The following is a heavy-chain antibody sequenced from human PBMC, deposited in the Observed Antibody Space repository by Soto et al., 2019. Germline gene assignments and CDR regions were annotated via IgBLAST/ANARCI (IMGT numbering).Heavy chain of an antibody. CDR3: ATDDWGMFPY. D-gene: IGHD3-16*01. Sequence: HVQLVQSGTEVKKPGASVRVSCMVSGYPFTTYYIHWVRQAPGQGLEWMGWIDPRSGVTVYEQKFQGRVTMTRDTSISTVYMDLSGLTSDDTALFFCATDDWGMFPYWGQGSLVTVSS. V-gene: IGHV1-2*02. CDR2: IDPRSGVT. CDR1: GYPFTTYY. J-gene: IGHJ4*02.